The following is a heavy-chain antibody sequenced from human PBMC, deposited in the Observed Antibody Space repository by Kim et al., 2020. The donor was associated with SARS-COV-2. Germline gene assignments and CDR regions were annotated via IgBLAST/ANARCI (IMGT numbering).Heavy chain of an antibody. Sequence: GGSLRLSCAASGFTFSNYGMHWVRQAPGKGLEWLAVILNDGTGDHYADSVRGRFTISRDNSMHRLYLQMNSLRVEDTAVYYCVRDDDLVANALDYWGQGILVTVSS. V-gene: IGHV3-33*01. CDR2: ILNDGTGD. D-gene: IGHD2-8*01. CDR1: GFTFSNYG. J-gene: IGHJ4*02. CDR3: VRDDDLVANALDY.